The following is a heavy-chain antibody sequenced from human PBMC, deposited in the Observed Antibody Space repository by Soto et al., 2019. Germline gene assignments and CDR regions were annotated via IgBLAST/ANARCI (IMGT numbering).Heavy chain of an antibody. CDR1: GFSFSSYS. CDR3: AGGTSHYDSSAYYGY. J-gene: IGHJ4*02. D-gene: IGHD3-22*01. CDR2: ISSSSTSI. V-gene: IGHV3-48*01. Sequence: EVQLVESGGGLVQPRGSLRLSCAASGFSFSSYSMNWVRQAPGKGLEWVAYISSSSTSIYYADSVKGRFTISRDIAKNSLYFQMNSLRVEDTAVYYCAGGTSHYDSSAYYGYWGQGTLVTVSS.